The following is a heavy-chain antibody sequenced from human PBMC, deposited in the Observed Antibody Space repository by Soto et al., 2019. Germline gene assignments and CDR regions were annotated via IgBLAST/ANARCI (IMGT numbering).Heavy chain of an antibody. CDR1: GFTFSSYA. J-gene: IGHJ6*02. Sequence: QVQLVESGGGVVQPGRSLRLSCAASGFTFSSYAMHWVRQAPGKGLEWVAVISYDGSNKYYADSVKGPFTISRDNSKNTLYLQMNSLRAEDTAVYYCARDSSSRGMDVWGQGTTVTVSS. CDR2: ISYDGSNK. D-gene: IGHD6-6*01. V-gene: IGHV3-30-3*01. CDR3: ARDSSSRGMDV.